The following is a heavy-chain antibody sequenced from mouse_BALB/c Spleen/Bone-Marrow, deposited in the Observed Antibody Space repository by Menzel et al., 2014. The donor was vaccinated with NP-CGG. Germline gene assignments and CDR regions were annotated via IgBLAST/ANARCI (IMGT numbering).Heavy chain of an antibody. D-gene: IGHD2-4*01. CDR3: ARRGTMITAGPFAY. CDR1: GFTFSSFG. J-gene: IGHJ3*01. V-gene: IGHV5-17*02. CDR2: ISSGSNTI. Sequence: EVNVVESGGGLVRPGGSRKLSCAASGFTFSSFGMHWIRQAPEKGLEWVAYISSGSNTIYYEDTVKGRFTISRDNPKNTLFLQMTSLRSEDTAMYYCARRGTMITAGPFAYWGQGTLVTVSA.